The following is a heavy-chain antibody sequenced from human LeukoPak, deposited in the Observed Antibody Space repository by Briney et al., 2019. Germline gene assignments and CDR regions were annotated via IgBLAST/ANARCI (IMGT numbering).Heavy chain of an antibody. V-gene: IGHV3-30*02. J-gene: IGHJ4*02. Sequence: PGGSLRLSCAASGFTFSSYGMHWVRQAPGKGLEWVAFIRYDGSNKYYADSVKGRFTISRDNAKNALYLQMNSLRAEDTALYYCARGSGSYSGAYDYWGQGTLVTVSS. CDR2: IRYDGSNK. D-gene: IGHD3-10*01. CDR3: ARGSGSYSGAYDY. CDR1: GFTFSSYG.